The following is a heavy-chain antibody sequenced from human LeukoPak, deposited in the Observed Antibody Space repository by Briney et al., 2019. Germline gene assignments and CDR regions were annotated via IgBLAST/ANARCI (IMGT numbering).Heavy chain of an antibody. CDR1: GGSLSSSSYY. V-gene: IGHV4-39*01. Sequence: PSETLSLTCTVSGGSLSSSSYYWGWVRQPPGKGLEWIGNIYYSGSTYYNPSLKSRLTISLDTSQRQFSLRLSSVTAADTALYYCARGSYDVLTGYSTLGEYWGQGTLVTVSS. CDR2: IYYSGST. CDR3: ARGSYDVLTGYSTLGEY. D-gene: IGHD3-9*01. J-gene: IGHJ4*02.